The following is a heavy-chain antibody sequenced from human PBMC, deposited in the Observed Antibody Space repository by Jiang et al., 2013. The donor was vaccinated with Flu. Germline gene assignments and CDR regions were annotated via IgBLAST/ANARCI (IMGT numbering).Heavy chain of an antibody. D-gene: IGHD4-11*01. V-gene: IGHV3-30*18. Sequence: VQLVESGGGVVQPGRSLRLSCAASGFTFSSYGMHWVRQTPGKGLQWVALISYDGSNKYYADSVKGRFTISRDNSKNTLYLQMNSLRAEDTAVYYCAKTYSNYYYGMDVWGQGTTVTVSS. CDR1: GFTFSSYG. CDR2: ISYDGSNK. J-gene: IGHJ6*02. CDR3: AKTYSNYYYGMDV.